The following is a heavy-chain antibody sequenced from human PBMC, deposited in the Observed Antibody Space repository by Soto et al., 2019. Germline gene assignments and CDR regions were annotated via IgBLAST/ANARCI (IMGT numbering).Heavy chain of an antibody. D-gene: IGHD2-15*01. CDR1: GGNFSSYA. V-gene: IGHV1-69*01. Sequence: QVQLVQSGAEVKKPGSSVKVSCKASGGNFSSYAISWVRQAPGQGLEWMGGIIPIFGTANYAQKFQGRVTITADESTSTAYMELSSLRSEDTAVYYCAREVGIVVVVAATGYGMDVWGQGTTVTVSS. CDR3: AREVGIVVVVAATGYGMDV. J-gene: IGHJ6*02. CDR2: IIPIFGTA.